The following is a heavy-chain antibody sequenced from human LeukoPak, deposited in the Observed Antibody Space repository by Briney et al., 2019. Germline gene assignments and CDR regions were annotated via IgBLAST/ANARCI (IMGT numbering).Heavy chain of an antibody. Sequence: SVKVSCKASGGTFNNYAISWVRQAPGQGLEWMGRIVPILGIANYAQEFQGRLIITADKATSSAYMELSSLRSEDTAVYYCARDQGDYSYGYYAIWYAFDVWGQGTMVTVSS. CDR1: GGTFNNYA. J-gene: IGHJ3*01. CDR2: IVPILGIA. CDR3: ARDQGDYSYGYYAIWYAFDV. V-gene: IGHV1-69*04. D-gene: IGHD5-18*01.